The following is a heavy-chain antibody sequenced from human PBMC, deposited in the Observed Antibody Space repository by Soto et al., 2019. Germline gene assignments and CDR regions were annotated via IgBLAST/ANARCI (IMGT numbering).Heavy chain of an antibody. CDR1: GGSISSGDYY. CDR3: AIERPDGARLDP. J-gene: IGHJ5*02. CDR2: IYHSGST. V-gene: IGHV4-30-4*01. D-gene: IGHD6-6*01. Sequence: SETLSLTCTVSGGSISSGDYYWSWIRQPPGKGLEWIGYIYHSGSTYYNPSLKSRVTISVDTSKSQFSLKLSSVTAADTAVYYCAIERPDGARLDPWGQGTLLTVSS.